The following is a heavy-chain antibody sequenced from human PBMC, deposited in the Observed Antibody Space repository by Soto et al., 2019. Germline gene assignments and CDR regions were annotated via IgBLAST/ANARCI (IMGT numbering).Heavy chain of an antibody. CDR3: ARWWSGSRQGFDP. V-gene: IGHV4-31*01. Sequence: QVQLQESGPGLVKPSQTLSLTCTVSGGSISSGDYYWSWIRQHPGKGLEWIGYIYYSGSTYYNPSRKSLVTISVDTSQNQFFLELSSVTAADTAVYYCARWWSGSRQGFDPWGQGTLVTVSS. D-gene: IGHD3-3*01. CDR2: IYYSGST. J-gene: IGHJ5*02. CDR1: GGSISSGDYY.